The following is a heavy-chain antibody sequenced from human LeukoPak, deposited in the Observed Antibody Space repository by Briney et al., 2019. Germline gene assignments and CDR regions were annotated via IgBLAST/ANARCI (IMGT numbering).Heavy chain of an antibody. Sequence: SETLSLTCTVSGGSISSSSYYWGWVRQPPGKGLEWIGSTYYSGSTYYNPPLKSRVTISLDTSKNQFSLKLSSVTAADTAVYYCARDPNGIFDYWGQGTLVTVSS. V-gene: IGHV4-39*07. D-gene: IGHD1-1*01. J-gene: IGHJ4*02. CDR2: TYYSGST. CDR1: GGSISSSSYY. CDR3: ARDPNGIFDY.